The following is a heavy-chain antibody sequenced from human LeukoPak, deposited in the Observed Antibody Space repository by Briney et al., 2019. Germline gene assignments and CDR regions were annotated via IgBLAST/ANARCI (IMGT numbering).Heavy chain of an antibody. Sequence: GGSLRLSCAASGFTFGAYGMHWVRQAPGKGLEWLAVTSYDGGNTYYADSVRGRFTISRDNSKNTLYLQMNSLRAEDTALYYCAKDSSSGSSYYFHGMDVWGQGTTVTVSS. D-gene: IGHD3-10*01. CDR1: GFTFGAYG. CDR3: AKDSSSGSSYYFHGMDV. J-gene: IGHJ6*02. V-gene: IGHV3-30*18. CDR2: TSYDGGNT.